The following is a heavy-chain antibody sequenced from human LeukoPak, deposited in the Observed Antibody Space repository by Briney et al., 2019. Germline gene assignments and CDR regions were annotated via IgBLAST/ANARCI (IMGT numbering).Heavy chain of an antibody. CDR1: GGPFSGYY. Sequence: SETLSLTCAVYGGPFSGYYWSWIRQPPGKGLEWIGEINHSGSTNYNPSLKSRVTISVDTSKNQFSLKLSSVTAADTAVYYCARGLAGSSGVKVSFDYWGQGTLVTVSS. CDR3: ARGLAGSSGVKVSFDY. D-gene: IGHD6-19*01. CDR2: INHSGST. J-gene: IGHJ4*02. V-gene: IGHV4-34*01.